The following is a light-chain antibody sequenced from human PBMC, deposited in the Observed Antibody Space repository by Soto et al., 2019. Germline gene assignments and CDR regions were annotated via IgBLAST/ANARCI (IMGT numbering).Light chain of an antibody. J-gene: IGKJ4*01. CDR1: QGIRND. V-gene: IGKV1-6*01. Sequence: AIQMTQSPSSLSASVGDRVSITCRASQGIRNDLGWYQQKPGKAPKLLIYAASTLQSGVPSRFSGSGSGTDFTLTISSLQPEDFAIYYCLQDYDYPLIFGGGTKVDIK. CDR3: LQDYDYPLI. CDR2: AAS.